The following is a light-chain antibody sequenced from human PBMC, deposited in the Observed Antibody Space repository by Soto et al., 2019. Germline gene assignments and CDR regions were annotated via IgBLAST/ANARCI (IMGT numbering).Light chain of an antibody. CDR3: QHYDSLPIT. CDR2: GAS. J-gene: IGKJ5*01. CDR1: QSVSSRY. Sequence: EIALTQSPATLSLFPGARATLSGRASQSVSSRYIAWYQQKPGQAPRLLIYGASSRATGIPDRFSGSGSGTDFTLTISRLEPEDFAVFYCQHYDSLPITFGQGTRLEI. V-gene: IGKV3-20*01.